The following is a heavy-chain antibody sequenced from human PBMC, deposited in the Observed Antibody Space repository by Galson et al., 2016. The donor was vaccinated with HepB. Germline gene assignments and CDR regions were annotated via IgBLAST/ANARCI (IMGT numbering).Heavy chain of an antibody. D-gene: IGHD3-22*01. V-gene: IGHV4-34*01. CDR1: DGSFSSYY. J-gene: IGHJ4*02. CDR2: ISHRGNI. CDR3: ARPGVEGGYYYDY. Sequence: SETLSLTCAVYDGSFSSYYWSWIRQTPGRGLEWIGEISHRGNINYNPSLKSRVTLSLDTSTNQFTLKMTSVTAADTAVYYCARPGVEGGYYYDYWGQGTLVTVSS.